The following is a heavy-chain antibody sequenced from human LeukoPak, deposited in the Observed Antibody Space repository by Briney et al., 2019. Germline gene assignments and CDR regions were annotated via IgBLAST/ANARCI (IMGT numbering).Heavy chain of an antibody. CDR1: GFTFSSYA. CDR3: AKAFDSSVRMPYDY. D-gene: IGHD6-6*01. V-gene: IGHV3-23*01. CDR2: ISGSGGST. Sequence: GGSLGLSCAASGFTFSSYAMSWVRQAPGKGLEWVSAISGSGGSTYYADSVKGRFTISRDNSKNTLYLQMNSLRAEDTAVYYCAKAFDSSVRMPYDYWGQGTLVTVSS. J-gene: IGHJ4*02.